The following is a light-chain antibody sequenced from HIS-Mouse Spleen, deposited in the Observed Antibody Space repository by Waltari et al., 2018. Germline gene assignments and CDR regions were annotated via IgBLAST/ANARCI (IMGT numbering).Light chain of an antibody. CDR3: YSTDSSGNHRV. CDR2: EDS. Sequence: SYELTQPPSVSVSLGQPARITCAGDDLPQKYAYWYQQKSGQAPVLVIYEDSKRPSGIPERFSGSSSGTMATLTISGAQVEDEADYYCYSTDSSGNHRVFGGGTKLTVL. V-gene: IGLV3-10*01. J-gene: IGLJ2*01. CDR1: DLPQKY.